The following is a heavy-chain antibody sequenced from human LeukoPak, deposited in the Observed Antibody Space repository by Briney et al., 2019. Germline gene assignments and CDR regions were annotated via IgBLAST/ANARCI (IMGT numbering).Heavy chain of an antibody. V-gene: IGHV3-48*04. CDR1: GFTFSSYS. CDR2: ISSGSSTI. D-gene: IGHD6-19*01. CDR3: AGEYSSGWYDFDY. J-gene: IGHJ4*02. Sequence: PGGSLRLSCAASGFTFSSYSMNWVRQAPGKGLEWVSYISSGSSTIYYADSVKGRFTISRDNAKNSLYLQMNSLRADDTAVYYCAGEYSSGWYDFDYWGQGTPVTVSS.